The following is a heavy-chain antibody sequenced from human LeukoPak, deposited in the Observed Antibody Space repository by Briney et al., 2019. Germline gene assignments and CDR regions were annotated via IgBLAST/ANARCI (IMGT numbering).Heavy chain of an antibody. Sequence: PSQTLSLTCANSGDNVSRNRATWNWIRQSPSRGLEWLGRTYYNSKWYNDYPVSVKGRVAINPDTSKNQLSLQLNSVTPEDTAVYYCARGGNWDLDAFDIWGQGTMVTVSS. CDR1: GDNVSRNRAT. J-gene: IGHJ3*02. CDR2: TYYNSKWYN. D-gene: IGHD1-26*01. CDR3: ARGGNWDLDAFDI. V-gene: IGHV6-1*01.